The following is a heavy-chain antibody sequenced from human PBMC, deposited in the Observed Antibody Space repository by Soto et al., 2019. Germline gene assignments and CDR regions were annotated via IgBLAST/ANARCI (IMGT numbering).Heavy chain of an antibody. J-gene: IGHJ4*02. D-gene: IGHD3-10*01. Sequence: EVQVLESGGALVQPGGSLRLSCAASGFTFSNYAMSWVRQAPGKGLEWVSCISGSGGTTYYADSVKGRLTLSRDNSKNTLYLQMNSLRVEDTAVYYCAKNNMGYYLDYWGQGTLVTVSS. V-gene: IGHV3-23*01. CDR2: ISGSGGTT. CDR3: AKNNMGYYLDY. CDR1: GFTFSNYA.